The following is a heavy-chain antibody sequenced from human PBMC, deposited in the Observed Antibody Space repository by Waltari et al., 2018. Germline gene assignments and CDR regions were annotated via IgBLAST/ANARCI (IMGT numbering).Heavy chain of an antibody. J-gene: IGHJ6*02. CDR2: IYHSGST. CDR1: GVSISSSNW. Sequence: QVQLQESGPGLVKPSGTLSLPCALSGVSISSSNWWSWVRQPPGKGLEWIGEIYHSGSTNYNPSLKSRVTISVDKSKNQFSLKLSSVTAADTAVYYCARRKYYGSGKDKYGMDVWGQGTTVTVSS. D-gene: IGHD3-10*01. CDR3: ARRKYYGSGKDKYGMDV. V-gene: IGHV4-4*02.